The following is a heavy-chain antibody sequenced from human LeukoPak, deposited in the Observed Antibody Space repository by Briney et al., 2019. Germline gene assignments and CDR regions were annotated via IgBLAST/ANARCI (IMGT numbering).Heavy chain of an antibody. CDR1: GYTLTELS. J-gene: IGHJ3*01. CDR3: ATHSGNYYLGALDV. D-gene: IGHD1-26*01. CDR2: FDPEDGET. V-gene: IGHV1-24*01. Sequence: ASVKVSCKVSGYTLTELSVHWVRQAPGKGLEWMGGFDPEDGETIYAQKSQGRVTMTEDTSTDTTYMELSSLRSEDTAVYYCATHSGNYYLGALDVWGQGTMVTVSS.